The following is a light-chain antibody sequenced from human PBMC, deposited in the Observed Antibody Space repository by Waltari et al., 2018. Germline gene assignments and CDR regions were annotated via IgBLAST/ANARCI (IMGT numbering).Light chain of an antibody. V-gene: IGLV1-40*01. J-gene: IGLJ2*01. Sequence: QSVLTQPPSVSGAPGQRVTISCTRSNSNIGAGSGVHWYQQLPGTAPKLLIHGNTNRPSGVPDRFSGSKSGTAASLAITGLQAEDEADYYCQSYDSSLSGVLFGGGTKLTVL. CDR3: QSYDSSLSGVL. CDR1: NSNIGAGSG. CDR2: GNT.